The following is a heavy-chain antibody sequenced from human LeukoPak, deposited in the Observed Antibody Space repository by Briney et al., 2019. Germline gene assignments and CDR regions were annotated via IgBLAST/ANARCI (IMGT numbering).Heavy chain of an antibody. J-gene: IGHJ3*02. D-gene: IGHD1-1*01. Sequence: GGSLRPSCAASGFTVSSNSMNWVRQAPGKGLQWVSVIYSGGSTYYADSVKGRFTISRDNAKNTLYLQMNSLRAEDTAVYYCAISTGTTDAFDIWGQGTMVTVSS. CDR3: AISTGTTDAFDI. CDR1: GFTVSSNS. V-gene: IGHV3-53*01. CDR2: IYSGGST.